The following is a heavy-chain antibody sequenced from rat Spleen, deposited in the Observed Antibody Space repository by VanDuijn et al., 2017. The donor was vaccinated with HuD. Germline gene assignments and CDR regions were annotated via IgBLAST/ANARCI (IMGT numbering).Heavy chain of an antibody. CDR1: GFTFSDYY. Sequence: EVQLVESGGGLVQPGRSLKLSCAASGFTFSDYYMAWVRQAPGKGLEWVASITNTGGSTYYPDSVKGRFTISRDNAKSTLYLQMNSLRSEDTATYYCARHGRDSYAHWYFDFWGPGTMVTVSS. D-gene: IGHD1-12*01. V-gene: IGHV5-25*01. J-gene: IGHJ1*01. CDR3: ARHGRDSYAHWYFDF. CDR2: ITNTGGST.